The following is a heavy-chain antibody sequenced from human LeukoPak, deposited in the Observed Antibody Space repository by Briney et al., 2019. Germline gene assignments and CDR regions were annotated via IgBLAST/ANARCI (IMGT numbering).Heavy chain of an antibody. J-gene: IGHJ4*02. CDR3: ANGGGSYYPFDY. D-gene: IGHD1-26*01. CDR2: ISWNSISL. CDR1: GFTFDDYA. Sequence: PGGSLRLSCAASGFTFDDYAMHWVRQAPGKGLEWVSGISWNSISLGYADSVKGRFTISRDNSKNTLYLQMNSLRAEDTAVYYCANGGGSYYPFDYWGQGTLVTVSS. V-gene: IGHV3-9*01.